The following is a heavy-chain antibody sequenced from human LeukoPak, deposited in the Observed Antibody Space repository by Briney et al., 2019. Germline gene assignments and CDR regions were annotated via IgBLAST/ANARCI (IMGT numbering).Heavy chain of an antibody. D-gene: IGHD4-17*01. V-gene: IGHV4-61*02. CDR2: IYTSAST. CDR3: ARSTVTTPNAFDI. Sequence: PSETLSLTCTVSGCSISSGGFYWGWIRQPAGKGLEWFVRIYTSASTNYNPSLKSRVTISVATSKNQFSLKLSSATAADTAVYYCARSTVTTPNAFDIWGQGTMVTVSS. CDR1: GCSISSGGFY. J-gene: IGHJ3*02.